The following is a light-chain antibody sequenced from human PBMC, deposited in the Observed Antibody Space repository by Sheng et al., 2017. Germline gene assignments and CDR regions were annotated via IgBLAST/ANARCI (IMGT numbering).Light chain of an antibody. CDR2: DTS. Sequence: EIVLTQSPGTLSLSPGERATLSCRTSQSIGDSLAWFQQRPGQAPRLLIYDTSKRATAIPTRFSGSGSGTDFTLTISGLEPEDFAVYYCQQRTIWPPWTFGQGTKV. CDR1: QSIGDS. CDR3: QQRTIWPPWT. J-gene: IGKJ1*01. V-gene: IGKV3-11*01.